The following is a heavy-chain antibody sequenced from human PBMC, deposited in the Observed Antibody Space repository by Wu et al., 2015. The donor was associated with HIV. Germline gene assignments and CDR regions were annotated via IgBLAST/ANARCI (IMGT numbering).Heavy chain of an antibody. V-gene: IGHV1-8*01. CDR2: MNPNSGNT. CDR3: ATSYYGSGSYPTFYYYYAMDV. CDR1: GYTFTSYD. J-gene: IGHJ6*02. D-gene: IGHD3-10*01. Sequence: QVQLVQSGSEVKKPGASVKISCKTSGYTFTSYDVNWVRQATGQGLEWMGWMNPNSGNTGYALRFQGRVSLTRDTSTNTAYLELSDLSSEDTAVYYCATSYYGSGSYPTFYYYYAMDVWGQGTTVTV.